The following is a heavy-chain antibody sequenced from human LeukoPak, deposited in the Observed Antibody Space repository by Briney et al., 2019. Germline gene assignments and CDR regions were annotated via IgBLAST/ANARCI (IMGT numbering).Heavy chain of an antibody. V-gene: IGHV4-59*01. Sequence: KASETLSLTCTVSGGSISSYYWSWIRQPPGRGLEWIGFLSNSGSTSYNPSLKSRVTISLDTSKSQFSLNLNSVTAADTAVYYCARGRQVGNTGYYFDYWGQGTLVTVSS. CDR2: LSNSGST. D-gene: IGHD1-26*01. CDR3: ARGRQVGNTGYYFDY. CDR1: GGSISSYY. J-gene: IGHJ4*02.